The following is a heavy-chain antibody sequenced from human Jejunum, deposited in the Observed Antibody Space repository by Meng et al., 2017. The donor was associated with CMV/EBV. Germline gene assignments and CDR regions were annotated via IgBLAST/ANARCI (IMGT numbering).Heavy chain of an antibody. CDR1: GFTFRTYW. CDR2: MSHDGSEE. J-gene: IGHJ4*02. D-gene: IGHD2-8*01. V-gene: IGHV3-7*01. CDR3: ARDRGPNTLDY. Sequence: AVSGFTFRTYWMTWVRQAPGKGLEWVVSMSHDGSEEYYLDSVRGRFTVSRDNAQDSVYLQMNSLRVEDTAIYYCARDRGPNTLDYWGQGTLVTVSS.